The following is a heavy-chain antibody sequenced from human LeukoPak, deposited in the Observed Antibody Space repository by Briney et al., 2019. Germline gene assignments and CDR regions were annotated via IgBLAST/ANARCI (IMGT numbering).Heavy chain of an antibody. CDR3: ATGYSDSLRSPLDS. CDR2: ISGSGVTT. V-gene: IGHV3-23*01. J-gene: IGHJ5*01. CDR1: GFTFSSYS. D-gene: IGHD3-22*01. Sequence: GGSLRLSCAASGFTFSSYSMNWVRQAPGKGLEWVSTISGSGVTTYYADSVKGRFTISRDNSKNTLYLQMNSLRAEDTAVYYCATGYSDSLRSPLDSWGQGTLVTVSS.